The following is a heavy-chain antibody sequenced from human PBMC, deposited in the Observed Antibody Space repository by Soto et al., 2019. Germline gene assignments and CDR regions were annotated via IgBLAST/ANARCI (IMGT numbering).Heavy chain of an antibody. CDR3: ARESSSSCHDY. J-gene: IGHJ4*02. CDR2: ISAYNGNT. V-gene: IGHV1-18*01. Sequence: QVQLVQSGAEVKKPGASVKVSCKASGYTFTSYGISWVRQAPGQWIERMGWISAYNGNTNYAQKLQGRVTMTTDTSTSTAYMELRSVRSDDTAVSSCARESSSSCHDYWGQGTLVTVSS. D-gene: IGHD6-13*01. CDR1: GYTFTSYG.